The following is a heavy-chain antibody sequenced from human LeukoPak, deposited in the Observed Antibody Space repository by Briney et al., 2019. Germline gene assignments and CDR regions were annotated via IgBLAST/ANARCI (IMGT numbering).Heavy chain of an antibody. Sequence: GGSLRLSCAASGFTFSNYIMNWVRQAPGKGLEWVSYISSTRNTIYYADSVKGRFTISRDNAKNSLYLQMNSLRAEDTAVYYCARGYGDGTDYWGQGTLVTVSS. V-gene: IGHV3-48*01. D-gene: IGHD4-17*01. CDR3: ARGYGDGTDY. J-gene: IGHJ4*02. CDR1: GFTFSNYI. CDR2: ISSTRNTI.